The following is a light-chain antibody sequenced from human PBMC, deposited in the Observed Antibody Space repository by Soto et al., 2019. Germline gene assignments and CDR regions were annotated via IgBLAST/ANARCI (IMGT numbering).Light chain of an antibody. Sequence: NFMLTQPHSVSESPGETVTISCTRTGGSIASNYVQWYQQRPGSAPSTVIYVFDQRPSGVPDRFSGSIDRSSNSASLTISGLKAEDEADYYCQSSAGNHHVVLGGGTKVTVL. CDR1: GGSIASNY. CDR3: QSSAGNHHVV. CDR2: VFD. V-gene: IGLV6-57*04. J-gene: IGLJ2*01.